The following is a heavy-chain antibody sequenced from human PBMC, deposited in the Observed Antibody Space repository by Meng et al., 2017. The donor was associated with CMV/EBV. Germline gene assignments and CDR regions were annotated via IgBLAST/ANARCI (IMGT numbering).Heavy chain of an antibody. CDR1: GFTFSSYS. CDR2: ISSSGSTI. J-gene: IGHJ4*02. Sequence: GESLKISCAASGFTFSSYSMNWVRQAPGKGLEWVSYISSSGSTIYYADSVKGRFTISRDNSKNSLYLQMNSLRAEDTAVYYCARDAPYSRHFGVPRSGNWGQGTLVTVSS. CDR3: ARDAPYSRHFGVPRSGN. D-gene: IGHD3-3*01. V-gene: IGHV3-48*04.